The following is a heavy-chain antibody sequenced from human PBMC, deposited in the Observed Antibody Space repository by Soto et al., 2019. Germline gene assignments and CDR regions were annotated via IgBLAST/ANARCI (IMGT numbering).Heavy chain of an antibody. Sequence: GGSLRLSCAASGFTFSRYSMNWVRQAPGKGLEWVSYISSSSNSIYYADSVKGRFTISRDNAKNSLYLQMNSLRAEDTAVYYCARDTVTHGMDVWGQGTTVTVSS. J-gene: IGHJ6*02. CDR3: ARDTVTHGMDV. CDR2: ISSSSNSI. CDR1: GFTFSRYS. D-gene: IGHD4-17*01. V-gene: IGHV3-48*01.